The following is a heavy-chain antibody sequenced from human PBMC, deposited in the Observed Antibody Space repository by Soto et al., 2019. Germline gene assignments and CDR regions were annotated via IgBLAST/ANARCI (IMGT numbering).Heavy chain of an antibody. CDR2: ISWDGGTI. J-gene: IGHJ4*02. Sequence: EVQLVESGGGLAQPGRSLRLSCATSGFTFDDYAMHWVRQAPGKGLEWVSGISWDGGTIGYADSVKGRFTISRDNAKMCLFMELNTLRPEDTAMYFCAKDLFQYDFWSGYQKWGQGTLVTVSS. CDR3: AKDLFQYDFWSGYQK. D-gene: IGHD3-3*01. V-gene: IGHV3-9*01. CDR1: GFTFDDYA.